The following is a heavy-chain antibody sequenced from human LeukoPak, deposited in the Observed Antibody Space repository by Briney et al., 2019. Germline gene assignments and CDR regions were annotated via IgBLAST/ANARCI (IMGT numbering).Heavy chain of an antibody. Sequence: GGSLRLSCAASGFTFSSYGMSWVRQAPGKGLEWVSGLSGSGGSTHYADSVKGRFTISRDNSKNTLYLQMNSLRAEDTAVYYCAKNPLKYGDYDVGFDYWGQGTLVTVSS. CDR1: GFTFSSYG. V-gene: IGHV3-23*01. CDR2: LSGSGGST. CDR3: AKNPLKYGDYDVGFDY. D-gene: IGHD4-17*01. J-gene: IGHJ4*02.